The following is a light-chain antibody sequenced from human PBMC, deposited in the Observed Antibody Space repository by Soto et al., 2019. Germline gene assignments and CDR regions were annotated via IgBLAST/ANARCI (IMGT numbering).Light chain of an antibody. CDR2: DAS. CDR3: HQYDSWT. V-gene: IGKV3D-15*01. CDR1: QSVSDY. Sequence: EKVMTQSPATLSVSPGERATLSCRAGQSVSDYLAWYQQKPGQPPRLLFFDASNRVTGVPDRFSGSGSGTDFTLTISRLEPEDFAVYYCHQYDSWTFGQGTKVDIK. J-gene: IGKJ1*01.